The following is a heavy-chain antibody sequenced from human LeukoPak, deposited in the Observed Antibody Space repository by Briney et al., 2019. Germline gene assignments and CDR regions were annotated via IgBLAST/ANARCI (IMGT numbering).Heavy chain of an antibody. Sequence: PGGSLRLSCAASGFTFSRYSMHCVRQAPGKGLEYVSAISNNGGSTYYAKSVKGRFTISRDNSKNTLYLQMGSLRAEDMAVYYCARTSIAAREADYWGQGTLVTVSS. J-gene: IGHJ4*02. CDR1: GFTFSRYS. CDR3: ARTSIAAREADY. V-gene: IGHV3-64*01. D-gene: IGHD6-6*01. CDR2: ISNNGGST.